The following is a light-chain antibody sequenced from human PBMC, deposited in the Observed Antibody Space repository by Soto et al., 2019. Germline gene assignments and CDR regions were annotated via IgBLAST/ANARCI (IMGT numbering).Light chain of an antibody. V-gene: IGLV1-44*01. Sequence: QSVLTQPPSASGTTGQRVTMSCSGSSANIGSNLVNWYQQLPGTAPKLLIYSDNQRPSGVPDRFSGSKSGSSASLAISGLQSEDEADYYCASWDDSLSGLVFGGGTKLTVL. CDR1: SANIGSNL. CDR3: ASWDDSLSGLV. J-gene: IGLJ3*02. CDR2: SDN.